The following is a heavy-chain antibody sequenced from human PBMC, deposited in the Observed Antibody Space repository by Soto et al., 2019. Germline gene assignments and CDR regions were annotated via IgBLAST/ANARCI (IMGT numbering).Heavy chain of an antibody. CDR2: IIPILGIA. Sequence: SVKVSCKASGGTFSSYTISWVRQAPGQGLEWMGRIIPILGIANYAQKFQGRVTITADKSTSTAYMELSSLRSEDTAVYYCASPKLEVAAFDIWGQGTMVTVSS. D-gene: IGHD1-1*01. CDR1: GGTFSSYT. CDR3: ASPKLEVAAFDI. V-gene: IGHV1-69*02. J-gene: IGHJ3*02.